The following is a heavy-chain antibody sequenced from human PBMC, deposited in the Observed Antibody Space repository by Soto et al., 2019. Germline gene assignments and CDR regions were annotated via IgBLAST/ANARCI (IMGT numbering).Heavy chain of an antibody. V-gene: IGHV3-74*01. CDR1: GFTFSSYW. J-gene: IGHJ6*02. CDR2: INSDGSST. Sequence: GGSLRLSCAASGFTFSSYWMHWVRQAPGKGLVWVSRINSDGSSTSYADSVKGRFTISRDNAKNTLYLQMNSPRAEDTAVYYCARDEGLERPPEYYYYYGMDVWGQGTTVTVSS. CDR3: ARDEGLERPPEYYYYYGMDV. D-gene: IGHD1-1*01.